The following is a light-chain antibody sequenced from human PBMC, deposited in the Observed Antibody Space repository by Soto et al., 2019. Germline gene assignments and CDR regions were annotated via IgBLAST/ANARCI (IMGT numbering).Light chain of an antibody. CDR1: QGISGW. J-gene: IGKJ1*01. V-gene: IGKV1-5*01. CDR3: QQYDSFSVWT. CDR2: DAS. Sequence: DIQMTQSPSTLSASVGDRVTITCRASQGISGWLAWYQQKAGKAPRLLIFDASSLMSGVPPRFSGSGYGTEFTLTINRLQPDDSATYYCQQYDSFSVWTFGQGTKVEIK.